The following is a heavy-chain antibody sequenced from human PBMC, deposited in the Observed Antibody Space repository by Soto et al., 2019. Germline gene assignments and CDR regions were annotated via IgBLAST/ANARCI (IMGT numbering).Heavy chain of an antibody. Sequence: SETLSLTCTVSGGSISSSSYYWGWIRQPPGKGLEWIGSIYYSGSTYYNPSLKSRVTISVDTSKNQFSLKLSSVTAADTAVYYCARHDGGNRRPFDYWGQGTLVTVSS. D-gene: IGHD2-15*01. CDR2: IYYSGST. J-gene: IGHJ4*02. CDR1: GGSISSSSYY. V-gene: IGHV4-39*01. CDR3: ARHDGGNRRPFDY.